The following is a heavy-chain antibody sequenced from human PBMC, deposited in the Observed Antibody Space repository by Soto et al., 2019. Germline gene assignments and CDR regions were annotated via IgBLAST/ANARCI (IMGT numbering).Heavy chain of an antibody. CDR1: GGSISSYY. CDR2: IYYSGST. V-gene: IGHV4-59*01. J-gene: IGHJ6*02. D-gene: IGHD6-6*01. CDR3: ARDVKYSSSTGDYYYGMDV. Sequence: PSETLSLTCTVSGGSISSYYWSWIRQPPGKGLEWFGYIYYSGSTNYNPSLKSRVTISVDTSKNQFSLKLSSVTAADTAAYYCARDVKYSSSTGDYYYGMDVWGQGTTVTVSS.